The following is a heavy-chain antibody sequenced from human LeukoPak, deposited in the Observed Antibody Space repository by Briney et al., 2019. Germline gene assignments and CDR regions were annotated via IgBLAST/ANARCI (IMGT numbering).Heavy chain of an antibody. CDR3: AREILRYYYDSSGYYYPPDY. CDR1: GYTFTSYY. CDR2: INPSGGST. Sequence: AAVKVSCKASGYTFTSYYMRWVRQGPGQGLEWMGIINPSGGSTSYAQKFQGRVTMTRDTSTSTVYMELSSLRSEDTAVYYCAREILRYYYDSSGYYYPPDYWGQGTLVTVSS. V-gene: IGHV1-46*01. D-gene: IGHD3-22*01. J-gene: IGHJ4*02.